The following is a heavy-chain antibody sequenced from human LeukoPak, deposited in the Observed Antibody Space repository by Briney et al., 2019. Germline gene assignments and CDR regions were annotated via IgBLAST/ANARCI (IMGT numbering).Heavy chain of an antibody. J-gene: IGHJ6*03. Sequence: GGSLRLSCAASGFSFSSYGMHWVRQAPGKGLEWVAYIQYDGSNEQYADSVKGRFSTSRDSSKNILNLQMNSLRAEDTAVYYCAKDRCSNGTGCYYYYMDVWGKGTTVTIYS. D-gene: IGHD2-8*01. V-gene: IGHV3-30*02. CDR2: IQYDGSNE. CDR1: GFSFSSYG. CDR3: AKDRCSNGTGCYYYYMDV.